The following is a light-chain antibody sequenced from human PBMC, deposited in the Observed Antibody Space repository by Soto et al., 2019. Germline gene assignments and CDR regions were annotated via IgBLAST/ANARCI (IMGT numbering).Light chain of an antibody. J-gene: IGKJ4*01. Sequence: EIVLTQSPAALSVSPGERVTLSCRASQGIGDTLAWSQQKPGQTPRLLIYDSSTRAIGIPIRFSGSRSGTEFILTINGLQFEDFAVYYCQRYNNWPLTFGGGTKVDIK. CDR3: QRYNNWPLT. CDR2: DSS. V-gene: IGKV3-15*01. CDR1: QGIGDT.